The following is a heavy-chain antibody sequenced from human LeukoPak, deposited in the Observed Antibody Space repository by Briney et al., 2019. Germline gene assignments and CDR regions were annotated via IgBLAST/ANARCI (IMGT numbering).Heavy chain of an antibody. V-gene: IGHV3-21*01. CDR2: ISSSSSYI. D-gene: IGHD1-26*01. Sequence: KPGGSLRLSCAASGFTFSSYSMNWVRQAPGKGLEWVSSISSSSSYIYYADSVKGRFTISRDNAKNSLYLQMNSLRAEDTAVYYCARPSGWELPATRGDAFDIWGQGTMVTVSS. CDR3: ARPSGWELPATRGDAFDI. CDR1: GFTFSSYS. J-gene: IGHJ3*02.